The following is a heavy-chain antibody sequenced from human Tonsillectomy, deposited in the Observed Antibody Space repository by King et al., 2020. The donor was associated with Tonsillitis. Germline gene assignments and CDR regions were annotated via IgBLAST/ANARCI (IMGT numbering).Heavy chain of an antibody. V-gene: IGHV4-59*01. J-gene: IGHJ6*02. Sequence: VQLQESGPGLVKPSETLSLTCTVSGGSIGSYYWSWVRQPPGKGLEWIGYVFYSGSTNYNPSLKSRVTISVDTSKNQFSLKLTSVTVADTSVYYCERDLHSYGYYGMDVWGQGTTVTVSS. D-gene: IGHD5-18*01. CDR3: ERDLHSYGYYGMDV. CDR2: VFYSGST. CDR1: GGSIGSYY.